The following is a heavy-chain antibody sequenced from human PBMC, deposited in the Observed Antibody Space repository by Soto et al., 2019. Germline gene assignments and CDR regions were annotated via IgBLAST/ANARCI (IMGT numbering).Heavy chain of an antibody. CDR1: GASVSSYY. V-gene: IGHV4-59*02. CDR3: ARDVPLSGIDV. D-gene: IGHD2-15*01. CDR2: IYYSGST. J-gene: IGHJ3*01. Sequence: QVQLQESGPGLVKPSETLSLTCTVSGASVSSYYWSWIRQPPGKGLEWIGYIYYSGSTNYTPSLKSRVTISIYTSLNQFSLKLTSVTAADTAVYYCARDVPLSGIDVWGQGTVVTVSS.